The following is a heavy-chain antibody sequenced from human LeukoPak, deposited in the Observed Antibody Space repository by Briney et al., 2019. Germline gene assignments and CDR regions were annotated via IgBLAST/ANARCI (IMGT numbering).Heavy chain of an antibody. Sequence: PSETLSLTCAVYGGSFSGYYWSWIRQPPGKGLEWIGEINHSGSTNYNPSLKSRVTISVDTSENQFSLKLSSVTAADTAVYYCAKYRGRGSSWTHYYYYGMDVWGQGTTVTVSS. D-gene: IGHD6-13*01. CDR2: INHSGST. J-gene: IGHJ6*02. CDR3: AKYRGRGSSWTHYYYYGMDV. V-gene: IGHV4-34*01. CDR1: GGSFSGYY.